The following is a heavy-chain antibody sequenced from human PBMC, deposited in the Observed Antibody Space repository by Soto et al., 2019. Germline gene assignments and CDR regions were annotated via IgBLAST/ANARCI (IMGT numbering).Heavy chain of an antibody. CDR3: ARDLVKSSNTMIVVVITPAFDY. V-gene: IGHV3-30-3*01. J-gene: IGHJ4*02. CDR2: ISYDGSNK. CDR1: GFTFSSYA. D-gene: IGHD3-22*01. Sequence: QVQLVESGGGVVQPGRSLRLSCAASGFTFSSYAMHWVRQAPGKGLEWVAVISYDGSNKYYADSVKGRFTISRDNSKNTLYLQMNSLRAEDTAVYYCARDLVKSSNTMIVVVITPAFDYWGQGTLVTVSS.